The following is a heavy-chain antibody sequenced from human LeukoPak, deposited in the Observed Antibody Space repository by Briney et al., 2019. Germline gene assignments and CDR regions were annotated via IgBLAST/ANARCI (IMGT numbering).Heavy chain of an antibody. Sequence: SETLSLTCTVSGGSISSYYWSWIRQPPGKGLEWIGYIYTSGSTNYNPSLKSRVTISVDTSKNQFSLKLSSVTAADTAVCYCARQSEYPSRYYYYMDVWGKGTTVTVSS. V-gene: IGHV4-4*09. D-gene: IGHD2-2*01. CDR2: IYTSGST. J-gene: IGHJ6*03. CDR3: ARQSEYPSRYYYYMDV. CDR1: GGSISSYY.